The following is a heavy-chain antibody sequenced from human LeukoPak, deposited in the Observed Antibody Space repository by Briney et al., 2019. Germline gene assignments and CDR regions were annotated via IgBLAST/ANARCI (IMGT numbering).Heavy chain of an antibody. J-gene: IGHJ4*02. CDR3: ARLSGNYLSYYFDY. D-gene: IGHD1-26*01. V-gene: IGHV3-21*01. CDR1: GFTFSGYS. CDR2: ISSISTYI. Sequence: GSLRLSCAASGFTFSGYSMNWVCQAPGKGLEWVSSISSISTYIYYADSVKGRFTISRDNAKNSLYLQMNSLRAEDTAVYYCARLSGNYLSYYFDYWGQGTLVTVSS.